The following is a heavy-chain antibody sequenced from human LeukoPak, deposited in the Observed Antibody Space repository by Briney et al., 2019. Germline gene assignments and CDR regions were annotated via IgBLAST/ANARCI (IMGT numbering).Heavy chain of an antibody. J-gene: IGHJ4*02. V-gene: IGHV4-59*01. CDR1: GGSISSYY. Sequence: PSETLSLTCTVSGGSISSYYWSWIRQPPGEGLEWIGYIYYSGSTNYNPSLKSRVTISVDTSKNQFSLKLSSVTAADTAVYYCARSGSGYLRYYFDYWGQGTLVTVSS. CDR3: ARSGSGYLRYYFDY. CDR2: IYYSGST. D-gene: IGHD3-3*01.